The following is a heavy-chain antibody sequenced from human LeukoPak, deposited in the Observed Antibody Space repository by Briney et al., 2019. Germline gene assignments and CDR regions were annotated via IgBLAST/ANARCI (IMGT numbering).Heavy chain of an antibody. CDR1: GFTFSTYA. V-gene: IGHV3-74*01. J-gene: IGHJ3*02. CDR2: IDSDGSST. D-gene: IGHD4-17*01. CDR3: AREYRYGDYQRDAFDI. Sequence: GGSLRLSCAASGFTFSTYAMSWVRQAPGKGLVWVSRIDSDGSSTGYADSVKGRFTISRDNAKNTLYLQMTSLRAEDTAVYYCAREYRYGDYQRDAFDIWGQGTMVTVSS.